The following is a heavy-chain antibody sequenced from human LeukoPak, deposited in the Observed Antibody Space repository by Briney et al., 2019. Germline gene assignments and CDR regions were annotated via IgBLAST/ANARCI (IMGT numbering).Heavy chain of an antibody. Sequence: ASVKVSCKASGGTFSSYAISWVRQAPGQGLEWMGGIIPIFGTANCAQKFQGRVTITADESTSTAYMELSSLRSEDTAVYYCARDRSTIDRGFGPWGQGTLVTVSS. V-gene: IGHV1-69*01. CDR2: IIPIFGTA. J-gene: IGHJ5*02. D-gene: IGHD3-10*01. CDR1: GGTFSSYA. CDR3: ARDRSTIDRGFGP.